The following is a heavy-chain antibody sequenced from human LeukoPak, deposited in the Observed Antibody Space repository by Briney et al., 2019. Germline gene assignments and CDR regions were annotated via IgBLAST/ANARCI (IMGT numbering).Heavy chain of an antibody. CDR2: ITSSSAYI. V-gene: IGHV3-11*06. Sequence: GGSLRLSCAASGFTFSDYYMSWIRQAPGKGLEWVSSITSSSAYIYYADSVKGRFTISRDNAKNSLYLQMNSLRAEDTAVYYCARVTELRHYRDWGQGTLVTVSS. CDR1: GFTFSDYY. D-gene: IGHD1-7*01. CDR3: ARVTELRHYRD. J-gene: IGHJ4*02.